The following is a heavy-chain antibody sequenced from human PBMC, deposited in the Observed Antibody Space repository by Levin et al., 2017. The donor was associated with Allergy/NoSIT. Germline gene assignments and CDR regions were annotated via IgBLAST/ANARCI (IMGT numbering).Heavy chain of an antibody. Sequence: GESLKISCAASGFNFNNYAMSWVRQAPGKGLEWVSAITVTGGRTYYADSVRGRVTISRDNSRDTVYLQMNSLKFEDTAIYYCAREMAPIPTMIRGGIDIYSIDCWGQGTLVTVSS. D-gene: IGHD3-10*01. CDR1: GFNFNNYA. J-gene: IGHJ4*02. CDR2: ITVTGGRT. CDR3: AREMAPIPTMIRGGIDIYSIDC. V-gene: IGHV3-23*01.